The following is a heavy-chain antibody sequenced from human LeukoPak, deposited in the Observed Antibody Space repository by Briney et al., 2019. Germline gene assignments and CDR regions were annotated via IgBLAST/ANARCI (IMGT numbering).Heavy chain of an antibody. CDR2: IKQDGSEK. CDR1: GFTLSSYW. D-gene: IGHD6-13*01. Sequence: GGSLRLSCSVSGFTLSSYWMSWVRQAPGKGLEWVANIKQDGSEKYYVGSVKGRFTIYRDNAKNSLYLQMNTLRAEDTAVYYCARDRYITRSWGYDFDYWGQGTLVTVSS. V-gene: IGHV3-7*01. J-gene: IGHJ4*02. CDR3: ARDRYITRSWGYDFDY.